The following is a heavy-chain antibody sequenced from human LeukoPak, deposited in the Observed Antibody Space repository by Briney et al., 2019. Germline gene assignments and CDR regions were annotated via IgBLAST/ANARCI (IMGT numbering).Heavy chain of an antibody. J-gene: IGHJ3*02. D-gene: IGHD6-13*01. Sequence: PSETLSLTCTVSGGSINSNNYYWGWIRQPPGKGLEWIVTLYYSGSTYFNPSLKSRVTISLDKSKDQLSLTLSSVTAADTAVYYCARFVIAGALTAFDIWGQGTMVIVSS. V-gene: IGHV4-39*07. CDR3: ARFVIAGALTAFDI. CDR2: LYYSGST. CDR1: GGSINSNNYY.